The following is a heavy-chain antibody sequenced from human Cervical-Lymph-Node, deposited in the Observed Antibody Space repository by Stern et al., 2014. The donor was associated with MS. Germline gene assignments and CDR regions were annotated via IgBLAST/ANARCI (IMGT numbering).Heavy chain of an antibody. CDR3: ARSSTVTPNAFDI. V-gene: IGHV4-30-2*01. CDR2: IYHDGII. D-gene: IGHD4-17*01. Sequence: QLQLQESGSGLVKPSQTLSLTCAVSGGSISSGGYSWSWIRQPPGTGLEWLRHIYHDGIIYYNPSLKMLVYISVDSSKTQCALMLSSVTAADTAVYYCARSSTVTPNAFDICVQGTMVTVSS. J-gene: IGHJ3*02. CDR1: GGSISSGGYS.